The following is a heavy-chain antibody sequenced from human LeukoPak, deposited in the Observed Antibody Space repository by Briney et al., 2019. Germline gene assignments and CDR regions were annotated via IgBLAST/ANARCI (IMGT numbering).Heavy chain of an antibody. D-gene: IGHD1-1*01. V-gene: IGHV1-69*05. CDR2: IIPIFGTA. Sequence: GASVKVSCKASGGTFSSYAISWVRQAPGQGLEWMGGIIPIFGTANYAQKFQGRVTITTDESTSTAYMELSSLRSEDTAVYYCASLSSYWNDVQFDYWGQGTLVTVSS. J-gene: IGHJ4*02. CDR1: GGTFSSYA. CDR3: ASLSSYWNDVQFDY.